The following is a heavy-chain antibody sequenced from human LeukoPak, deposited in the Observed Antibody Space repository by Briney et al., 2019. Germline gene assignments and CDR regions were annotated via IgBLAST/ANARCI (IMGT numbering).Heavy chain of an antibody. V-gene: IGHV4-59*01. CDR1: GGATSSYY. D-gene: IGHD1-7*01. Sequence: SETLSLTCTVTGGATSSYYWSWIRQPPGKGLEWIGYIYYSGSTNYNPSLKSRVTISVDTSKNQFSLKLSSVTAADTAVYYCARDNWNYGSSMDVWGQGTTVTVSS. CDR3: ARDNWNYGSSMDV. CDR2: IYYSGST. J-gene: IGHJ6*02.